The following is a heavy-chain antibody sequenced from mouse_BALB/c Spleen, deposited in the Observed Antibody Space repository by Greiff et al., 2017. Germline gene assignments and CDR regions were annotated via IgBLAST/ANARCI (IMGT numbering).Heavy chain of an antibody. CDR2: IWWDDDK. Sequence: QVTLKVCGPGILQPSQTLSLTCSFSGFSLSTSGMGVGWIRQPSGKGLEWLAHIWWDDDKRYNPALKSRLTISKDTSSNQVFLKIASVDTADTATYYCARIASPYYRYEGFDYWGQGTTHTVSS. CDR1: GFSLSTSGMG. V-gene: IGHV8-8*01. J-gene: IGHJ2*01. D-gene: IGHD2-14*01. CDR3: ARIASPYYRYEGFDY.